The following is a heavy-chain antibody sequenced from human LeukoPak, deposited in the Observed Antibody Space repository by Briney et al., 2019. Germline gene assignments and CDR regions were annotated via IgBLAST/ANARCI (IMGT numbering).Heavy chain of an antibody. CDR1: GDSISSIIYY. CDR3: ARQVGGIGRLYYFDY. CDR2: TYYSGAT. Sequence: SETLSLTCTVSGDSISSIIYYWGWISQPPGKGLEWIGSTYYSGATYYNPSLKSRVTISVDTSKNQFSLKLSSVIAADTAVYYCARQVGGIGRLYYFDYWGQGTLVSVSS. V-gene: IGHV4-39*01. D-gene: IGHD3-3*01. J-gene: IGHJ4*02.